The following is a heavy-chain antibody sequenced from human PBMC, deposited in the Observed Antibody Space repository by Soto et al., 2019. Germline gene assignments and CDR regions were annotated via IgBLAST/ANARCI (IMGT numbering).Heavy chain of an antibody. D-gene: IGHD3-16*01. Sequence: SETLSLTCTVSGGSISSYYWSWIRQPPGKGLEWIGYIYYSGSTNYNPSLKSRVTISVDTSKNQFSLKLSSVTAADTAVYYCARVFGGSSHVDYWGQGTLVTVSS. CDR1: GGSISSYY. CDR3: ARVFGGSSHVDY. CDR2: IYYSGST. V-gene: IGHV4-59*01. J-gene: IGHJ4*02.